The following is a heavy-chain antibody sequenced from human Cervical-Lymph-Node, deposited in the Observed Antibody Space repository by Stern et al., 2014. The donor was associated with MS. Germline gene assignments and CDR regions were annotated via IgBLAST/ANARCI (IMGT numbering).Heavy chain of an antibody. CDR1: GFTVSRDY. CDR2: ITNVGST. Sequence: EVQLEESGGGVIQPGGSLRLSCTASGFTVSRDYMKWVRQAPGQGLEWVSLITNVGSTFYTDSVKGRFTISRDDSKNTVYLHMTSLRAEDTAMYYCARDTSSPERSDWWGQGTLVTVSS. CDR3: ARDTSSPERSDW. D-gene: IGHD1-1*01. J-gene: IGHJ4*02. V-gene: IGHV3-53*01.